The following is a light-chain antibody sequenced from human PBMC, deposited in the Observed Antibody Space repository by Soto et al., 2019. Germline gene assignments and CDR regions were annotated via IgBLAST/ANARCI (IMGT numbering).Light chain of an antibody. CDR3: SSYTTSSTTV. CDR2: GVT. V-gene: IGLV2-14*01. CDR1: SSDVGGYNY. Sequence: QSALTQPASVSGSPGQSITISCTGTSSDVGGYNYVSWYQQHPGKAPKLMIYGVTNRPSGVANRFSGSKSGNTASLTISGLQAEDEADYYCSSYTTSSTTVFGGGTKLTVL. J-gene: IGLJ3*02.